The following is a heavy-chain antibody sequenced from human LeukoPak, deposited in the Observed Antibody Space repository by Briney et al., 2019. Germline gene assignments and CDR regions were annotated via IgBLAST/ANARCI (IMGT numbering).Heavy chain of an antibody. CDR2: FDPEDGET. V-gene: IGHV1-24*01. CDR3: ASPELDYYDSSGPHDAFDI. J-gene: IGHJ3*02. CDR1: GYTLTELS. D-gene: IGHD3-22*01. Sequence: ASVKVSCKVSGYTLTELSMHWVRQAPGKGLEWMGGFDPEDGETIYAQKFQGRVTITADESTSTAYMELSSLRSEDTAVYYCASPELDYYDSSGPHDAFDIWGQGTMVTVSS.